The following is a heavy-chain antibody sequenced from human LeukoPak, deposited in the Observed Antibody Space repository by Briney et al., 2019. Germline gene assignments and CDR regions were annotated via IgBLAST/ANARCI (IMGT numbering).Heavy chain of an antibody. Sequence: ASVKVSCKASGYTFTGYYMHWVRQAPGQGLEWMGWINPNSGGTNYAQKFQGRVTMTRDTSISTAYMELSRLRSDDTAVYYCARAARDRGDYADGFDIWGQGTMVTVSS. V-gene: IGHV1-2*02. CDR3: ARAARDRGDYADGFDI. J-gene: IGHJ3*02. CDR1: GYTFTGYY. D-gene: IGHD3-16*01. CDR2: INPNSGGT.